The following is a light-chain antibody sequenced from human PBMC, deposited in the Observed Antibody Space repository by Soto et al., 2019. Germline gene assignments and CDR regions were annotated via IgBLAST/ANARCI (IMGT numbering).Light chain of an antibody. CDR1: NSNIGSSY. V-gene: IGLV1-51*02. CDR2: END. J-gene: IGLJ3*02. Sequence: QSVLTQPPSVSAAPGQKVSLFCSGTNSNIGSSYVAWYQQLPGTAPRLLIYENDKRPSGVPDRFSGSKSGTSATLGITGLQTGDEVDYYCGTWDSTLSAGVFGGGTKLTVL. CDR3: GTWDSTLSAGV.